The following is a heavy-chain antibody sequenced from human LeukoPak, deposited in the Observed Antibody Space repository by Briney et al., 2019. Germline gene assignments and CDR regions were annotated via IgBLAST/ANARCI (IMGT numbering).Heavy chain of an antibody. D-gene: IGHD6-19*01. J-gene: IGHJ4*02. CDR3: VRVPPTEQWLDPYFDY. CDR2: ISSSSSYI. V-gene: IGHV3-21*01. Sequence: GGSLRLSCAASGFTFSSYSMNWVRQAPGKGLEWVSSISSSSSYIYYADSVKGRFTISRDNAKNSLYLQMNSLRAEDTAVYYCVRVPPTEQWLDPYFDYWGQGTLVTVSS. CDR1: GFTFSSYS.